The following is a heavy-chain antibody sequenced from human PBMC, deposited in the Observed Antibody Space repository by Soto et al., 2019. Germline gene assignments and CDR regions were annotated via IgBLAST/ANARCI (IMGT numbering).Heavy chain of an antibody. V-gene: IGHV4-59*08. CDR2: TDYSGNT. CDR1: SDSISSYY. J-gene: IGHJ4*02. Sequence: SETLSLTCTVSSDSISSYYWIWIRQSPGKGPEWIGYTDYSGNTNYNPSLKSRVTISGDTSKNQFSLRLSSVTAADTAVYYCARAVGDPLYYLDYWGQGTLVTVS. CDR3: ARAVGDPLYYLDY. D-gene: IGHD6-19*01.